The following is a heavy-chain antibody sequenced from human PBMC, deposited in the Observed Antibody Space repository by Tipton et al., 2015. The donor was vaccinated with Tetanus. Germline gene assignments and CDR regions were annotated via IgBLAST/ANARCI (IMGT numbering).Heavy chain of an antibody. Sequence: TLSLTCAVYGGSFSGYYWSWIRQPPGKGLEWIGEINHSGSTNYNPSLKSRVTISVDTSKNQFSLKLSSVTAADTAVYYCARGCEGYSYSGAFDIWGQETMVTVSS. J-gene: IGHJ3*02. CDR2: INHSGST. V-gene: IGHV4-34*01. CDR3: ARGCEGYSYSGAFDI. D-gene: IGHD5-18*01. CDR1: GGSFSGYY.